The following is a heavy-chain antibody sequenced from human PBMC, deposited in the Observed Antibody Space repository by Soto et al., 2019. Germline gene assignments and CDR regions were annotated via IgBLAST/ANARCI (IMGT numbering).Heavy chain of an antibody. Sequence: ASVKVSCKASGYTYSRYGISWVRQAPGQGLEWMGWISAFNHDTNYVQKFQGRLTMATDTSTSTAFMELRSLTSDDTAVYYCATRSPAFDYWGQGTLVTAPQ. CDR3: ATRSPAFDY. CDR1: GYTYSRYG. CDR2: ISAFNHDT. V-gene: IGHV1-18*04. J-gene: IGHJ4*02.